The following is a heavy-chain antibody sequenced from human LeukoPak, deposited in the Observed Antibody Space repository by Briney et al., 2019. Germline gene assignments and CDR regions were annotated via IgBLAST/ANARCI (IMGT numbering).Heavy chain of an antibody. Sequence: GGSLRLSCAASGFTFSSYAMSWVRQAPGKGLEWVSYISSSGSSIYYADSVKGRFTISGDNAKNSLYLQMNNLRTDDTALYYCVKDNPLDHWGQGTLVTVSS. J-gene: IGHJ5*02. D-gene: IGHD1-14*01. CDR1: GFTFSSYA. CDR3: VKDNPLDH. V-gene: IGHV3-48*04. CDR2: ISSSGSSI.